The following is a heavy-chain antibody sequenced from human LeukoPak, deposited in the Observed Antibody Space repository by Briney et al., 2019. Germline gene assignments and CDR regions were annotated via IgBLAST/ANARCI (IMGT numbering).Heavy chain of an antibody. V-gene: IGHV3-21*01. Sequence: GGSLRLSCAASGFTFSSYSMNWVRQAPGKGLEWVSSISSSSSYIYYADSVKGRFTISRDNAKNSLSLQMNSLRAEDTAVYYCARVRDSNSWDYYYYMDVWGKGTTVTVSS. J-gene: IGHJ6*03. D-gene: IGHD1-26*01. CDR3: ARVRDSNSWDYYYYMDV. CDR1: GFTFSSYS. CDR2: ISSSSSYI.